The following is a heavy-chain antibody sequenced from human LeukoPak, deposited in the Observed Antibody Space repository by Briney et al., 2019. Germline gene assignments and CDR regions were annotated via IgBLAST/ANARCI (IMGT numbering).Heavy chain of an antibody. Sequence: KTSETLSLTCAVSGGSISSSSYYWGWIRQPPGKGLEWIGSIYYSGSTYYNPSLKSRVTISVDTSKNQFSLKLSSVTAADTAVYYCAGHSNPILLLAAFDIWGQGTMVTVSS. CDR1: GGSISSSSYY. CDR2: IYYSGST. J-gene: IGHJ3*02. D-gene: IGHD3-10*01. CDR3: AGHSNPILLLAAFDI. V-gene: IGHV4-39*01.